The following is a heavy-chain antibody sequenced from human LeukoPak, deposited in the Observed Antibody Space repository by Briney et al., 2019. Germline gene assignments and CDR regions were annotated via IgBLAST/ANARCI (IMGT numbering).Heavy chain of an antibody. Sequence: SETLSLTCTVSSGSISSSGSYWVWIRQPPGKGLEWIGSIYYSGSTYYNSSLKSRVTISVDTSKNRFSLKPSTVTAADTAVYYCARRPTGDPKFDYWGQGTLVTVSS. CDR2: IYYSGST. J-gene: IGHJ4*02. V-gene: IGHV4-39*07. CDR3: ARRPTGDPKFDY. D-gene: IGHD7-27*01. CDR1: SGSISSSGSY.